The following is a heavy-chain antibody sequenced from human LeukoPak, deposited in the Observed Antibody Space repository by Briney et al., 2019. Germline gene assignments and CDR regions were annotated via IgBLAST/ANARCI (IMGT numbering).Heavy chain of an antibody. CDR1: GGSISSSSYY. J-gene: IGHJ4*02. Sequence: SSETLSLTCTVSGGSISSSSYYWGWIRQPPGKGLEWIGSIYYSGSTYYNPSLKSRATISVDTSKNQFSLKLSSVTAADTAVYYCASGGYGLFDYWGQGTLVTVSS. CDR2: IYYSGST. V-gene: IGHV4-39*01. D-gene: IGHD5-12*01. CDR3: ASGGYGLFDY.